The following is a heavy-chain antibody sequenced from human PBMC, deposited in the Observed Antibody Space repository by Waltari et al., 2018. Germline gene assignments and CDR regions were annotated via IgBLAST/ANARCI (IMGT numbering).Heavy chain of an antibody. CDR3: ARQVLGYCTSAACRRLES. V-gene: IGHV4-38-2*01. CDR2: IYHDGTT. J-gene: IGHJ4*02. D-gene: IGHD2-2*03. CDR1: GYFLNTGFY. Sequence: QVQLQESGPGLLQPSETLSLTCGVSGYFLNTGFYWGRIRQSPGKGLEWIATIYHDGTTFYNPSLKSRVTISMDTSKNQFSLSLKSVTATDTAVYYCARQVLGYCTSAACRRLESWGQGTPVTVSA.